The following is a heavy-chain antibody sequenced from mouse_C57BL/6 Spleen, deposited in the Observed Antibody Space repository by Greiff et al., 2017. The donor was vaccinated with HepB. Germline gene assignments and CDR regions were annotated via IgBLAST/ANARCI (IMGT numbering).Heavy chain of an antibody. V-gene: IGHV1-55*01. D-gene: IGHD1-1*01. CDR3: ARWGYYGSRYYYAMDY. CDR2: IYPGSGST. J-gene: IGHJ4*01. CDR1: GYTFTSYW. Sequence: VKLQQPGAELVKPGASVKMSCKASGYTFTSYWITWVKQRPGQGLEWIGDIYPGSGSTNYNEKFKSKATLTVDTSSSTAYMQLSSLTSEDSAVYYCARWGYYGSRYYYAMDYWGQGTSVTVSS.